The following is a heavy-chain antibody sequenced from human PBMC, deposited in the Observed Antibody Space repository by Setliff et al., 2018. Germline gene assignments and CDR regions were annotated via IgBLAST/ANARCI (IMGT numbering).Heavy chain of an antibody. J-gene: IGHJ3*02. Sequence: TSETLSLTCAVYGGSFSGYYWSWIRQPPGKGLEWIGEINHSGSTNYNPSLKSRVTISVDTSKNQFSLKLSSVTAADTAVYYCARDYYDSRGSYAFDIWGQGTVVTVSS. CDR2: INHSGST. V-gene: IGHV4-34*01. CDR1: GGSFSGYY. D-gene: IGHD3-22*01. CDR3: ARDYYDSRGSYAFDI.